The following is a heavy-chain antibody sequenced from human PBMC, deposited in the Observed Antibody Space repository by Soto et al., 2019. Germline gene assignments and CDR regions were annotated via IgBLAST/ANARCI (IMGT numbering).Heavy chain of an antibody. CDR2: IYYSGST. J-gene: IGHJ4*02. Sequence: SETLSLTCAVSGYSISSTNWWGWIRQPPGRRLEWIGDIYYSGSTNYNPSLKSRVTISVDTSKNQFSLKLSSVTAADTAVYYCARWNYALDYWGQGTLVTVSS. D-gene: IGHD1-7*01. CDR3: ARWNYALDY. V-gene: IGHV4-28*01. CDR1: GYSISSTNW.